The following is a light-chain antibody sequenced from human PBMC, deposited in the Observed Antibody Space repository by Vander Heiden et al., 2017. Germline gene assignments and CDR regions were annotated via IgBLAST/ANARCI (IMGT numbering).Light chain of an antibody. J-gene: IGKJ3*01. CDR1: PSVGSF. CDR2: DAS. Sequence: PGERATLPCRAGPSVGSFLAWYQQKLGQAPRLLIYDASNRAPGIPPRFSGSESGTDFTLTISSLEPEDFGVYYCQHRGSFGPGTKVDMK. V-gene: IGKV3-11*01. CDR3: QHRGS.